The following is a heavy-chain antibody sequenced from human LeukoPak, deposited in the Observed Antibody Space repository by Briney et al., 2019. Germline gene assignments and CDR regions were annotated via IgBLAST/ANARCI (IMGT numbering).Heavy chain of an antibody. V-gene: IGHV4-34*01. CDR2: INHSGST. D-gene: IGHD6-19*01. J-gene: IGHJ4*02. CDR3: ARAQWLVQFDY. Sequence: SETLSLTCAVYGGSFSGYYWSWIRQPPGKGLEWIGEINHSGSTNYNPSLKGRVTISVDTSKNQFSLKLSSVTAADTAVYYCARAQWLVQFDYRGQGTLVTVSS. CDR1: GGSFSGYY.